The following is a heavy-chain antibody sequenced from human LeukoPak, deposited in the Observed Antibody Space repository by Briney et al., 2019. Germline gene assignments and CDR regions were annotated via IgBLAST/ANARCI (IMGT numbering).Heavy chain of an antibody. CDR2: ISYDGSNK. V-gene: IGHV3-30*01. CDR3: ARDSSGWSFDY. D-gene: IGHD6-19*01. J-gene: IGHJ4*02. Sequence: HPGGSLRLSCAASGFTFSCYAMHWVRQAPGKGLEWVAVISYDGSNKYYADSVKGRFTISRDNSKNTLYLQMNSLRAEDTAVYYCARDSSGWSFDYWGQGTLVTVSS. CDR1: GFTFSCYA.